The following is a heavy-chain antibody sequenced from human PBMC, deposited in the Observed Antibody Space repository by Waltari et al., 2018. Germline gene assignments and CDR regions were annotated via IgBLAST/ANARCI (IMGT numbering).Heavy chain of an antibody. J-gene: IGHJ6*02. Sequence: QVQLQESGPGLVKPSETLSLTCTVSGGSISSSSYYWGWIRQPPGKGLEWIGSIYYSGSTYYNPSLKSRVTISVDTSKNQFSLKLSSVTGADTAVYYCLGDCSGGSCYLDYYYGMDVWGQGTTVTVSS. CDR3: LGDCSGGSCYLDYYYGMDV. CDR2: IYYSGST. D-gene: IGHD2-15*01. V-gene: IGHV4-39*07. CDR1: GGSISSSSYY.